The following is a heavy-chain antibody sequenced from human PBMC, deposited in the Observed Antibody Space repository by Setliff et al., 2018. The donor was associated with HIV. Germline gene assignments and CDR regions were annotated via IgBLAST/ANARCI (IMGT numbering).Heavy chain of an antibody. CDR2: IRNKVHGETI. Sequence: GGSLRLSCTASGFTFADYTMSWVRQAPGKGLEWVAFIRNKVHGETIEYAASVKGRFTISRDDSESIAHLQMNSLKTEDTAVYYCAREWFFVVVPAAIDYWGQGTLVTVSS. V-gene: IGHV3-49*04. J-gene: IGHJ4*02. D-gene: IGHD2-2*01. CDR3: AREWFFVVVPAAIDY. CDR1: GFTFADYT.